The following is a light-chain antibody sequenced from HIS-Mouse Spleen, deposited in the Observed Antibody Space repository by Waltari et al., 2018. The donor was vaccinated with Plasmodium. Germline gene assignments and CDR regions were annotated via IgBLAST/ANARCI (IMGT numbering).Light chain of an antibody. CDR3: CSYAGSSTWV. V-gene: IGLV2-23*01. Sequence: QSALTQPASVSGSPGPSITTHCPGTSRHVGGSNLVSWYQQPPGQAPKLMIYEGSKRPSGVSNRFSGSKSGNTASLTISGLQAEDEADYYCCSYAGSSTWVFGGGTKLTVL. J-gene: IGLJ3*02. CDR1: SRHVGGSNL. CDR2: EGS.